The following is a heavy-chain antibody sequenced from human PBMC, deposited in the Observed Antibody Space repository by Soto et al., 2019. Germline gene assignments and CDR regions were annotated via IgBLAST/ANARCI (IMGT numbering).Heavy chain of an antibody. CDR1: GGSFSGYY. J-gene: IGHJ6*03. Sequence: PSETLSLTCAVCGGSFSGYYWSWIRQPPGKGLEWIGEINHSGSTNYNPSLKSRVTISVDTSKNQFSLKLSSVTAADTAVYYCARARRRVVRGVIITTDYYMDVWGKGTTVTVSS. CDR3: ARARRRVVRGVIITTDYYMDV. D-gene: IGHD3-10*01. CDR2: INHSGST. V-gene: IGHV4-34*01.